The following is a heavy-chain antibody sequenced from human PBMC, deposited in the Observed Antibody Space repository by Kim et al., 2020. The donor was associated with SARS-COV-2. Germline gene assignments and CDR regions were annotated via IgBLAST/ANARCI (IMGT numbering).Heavy chain of an antibody. CDR2: ISYDGSNK. CDR1: GFTFSSYA. J-gene: IGHJ4*02. CDR3: ASPGAGYNFFDY. V-gene: IGHV3-30*04. D-gene: IGHD5-12*01. Sequence: GGSLRLSCAASGFTFSSYAMHWVRQAPGKGLEWVAVISYDGSNKYYADSVKGRFTISRDNSKNTLYLQMNSLRAEDTAVYYCASPGAGYNFFDYWGQGTL.